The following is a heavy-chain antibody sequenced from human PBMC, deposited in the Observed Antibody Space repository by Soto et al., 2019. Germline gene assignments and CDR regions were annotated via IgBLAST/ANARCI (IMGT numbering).Heavy chain of an antibody. D-gene: IGHD2-2*01. Sequence: QGQLQQSGPVLVKTSQTLSLTCAISGDSVSSNDATWDWIRQSPSRCLGWLGRTYYRSKWYIDYPGSLKSRITINAARSGHRRSGQLISVPPADTAVYYCVRLVGHRALDSWGQGTLVTVSS. CDR3: VRLVGHRALDS. CDR2: TYYRSKWYI. CDR1: GDSVSSNDAT. J-gene: IGHJ5*01. V-gene: IGHV6-1*01.